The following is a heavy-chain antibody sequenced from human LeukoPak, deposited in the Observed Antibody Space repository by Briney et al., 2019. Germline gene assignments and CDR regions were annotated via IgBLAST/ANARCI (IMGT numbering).Heavy chain of an antibody. CDR3: ARDRADVVVTAIQDY. CDR1: GYTFTGYY. CDR2: INPNSGGT. V-gene: IGHV1-2*06. Sequence: ASVKVSCKASGYTFTGYYMHRVRQAPGQGLEWMGRINPNSGGTNYAQKFQGRVTMTRDTSISTAYMELRSLRSDDTAVYYCARDRADVVVTAIQDYWGQGTLVTVSS. D-gene: IGHD2-21*02. J-gene: IGHJ4*02.